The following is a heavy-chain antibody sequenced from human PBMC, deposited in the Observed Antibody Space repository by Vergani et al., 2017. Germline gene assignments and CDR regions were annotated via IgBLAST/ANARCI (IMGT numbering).Heavy chain of an antibody. Sequence: QVQLVHSGAEVKKPGASVTVSCKASGYTFTNYAMHWVRQAPGQRLEWMGWINADNGNTKYSQKFKGRVTITRDTSARIAYMELSSLRSEDTAVYYCARGGTVTTFFDYWGQGTLVTVSS. D-gene: IGHD4-17*01. CDR3: ARGGTVTTFFDY. CDR1: GYTFTNYA. V-gene: IGHV1-3*01. CDR2: INADNGNT. J-gene: IGHJ4*02.